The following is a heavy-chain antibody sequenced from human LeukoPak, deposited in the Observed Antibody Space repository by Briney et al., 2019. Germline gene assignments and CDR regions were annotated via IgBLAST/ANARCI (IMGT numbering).Heavy chain of an antibody. CDR3: ARDPYDGDSGTHYGDFPD. CDR2: IIPILGIA. V-gene: IGHV1-69*04. J-gene: IGHJ4*02. Sequence: ASVKVSCKASGGTFSSDAISGGRQAPGQGLGWMGRIIPILGIANYAQKFQGRVTITADKSTSTAYMELSSLRSEDTAVYYCARDPYDGDSGTHYGDFPDWGQGTLVTVSS. CDR1: GGTFSSDA. D-gene: IGHD4-17*01.